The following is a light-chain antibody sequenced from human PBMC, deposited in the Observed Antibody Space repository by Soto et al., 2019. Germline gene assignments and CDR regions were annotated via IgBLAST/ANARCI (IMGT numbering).Light chain of an antibody. J-gene: IGKJ1*01. Sequence: EVVMTQSPATLSVSPGERATLSCRSSDSVSSYLAWYQQKPRQAPSLLIYGAFTRATGIPARFSGTGSGTEFTLTISSLQSEDLALYYCQQYNDWPLTFGQGTKVDIK. CDR1: DSVSSY. CDR2: GAF. CDR3: QQYNDWPLT. V-gene: IGKV3-15*01.